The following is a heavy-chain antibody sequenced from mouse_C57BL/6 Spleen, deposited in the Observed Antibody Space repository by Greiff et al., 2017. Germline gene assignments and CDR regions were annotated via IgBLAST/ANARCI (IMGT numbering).Heavy chain of an antibody. Sequence: QVQLQQPGAELVRPGSSVKLSCKASGYTFTSYWMHWVKQRPIQGLEWIGNIDPSDSETHYNQKFKDKATLTVDTSSSTASMQLSSLTSEDSAVYYCARGGSSGYGNYWGQGTLVTVSA. J-gene: IGHJ3*01. CDR2: IDPSDSET. CDR1: GYTFTSYW. V-gene: IGHV1-52*01. CDR3: ARGGSSGYGNY. D-gene: IGHD3-2*02.